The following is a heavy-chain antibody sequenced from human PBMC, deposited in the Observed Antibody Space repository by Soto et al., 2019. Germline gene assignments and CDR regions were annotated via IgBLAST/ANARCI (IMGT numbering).Heavy chain of an antibody. D-gene: IGHD6-19*01. V-gene: IGHV1-24*01. CDR2: FDPEDGET. J-gene: IGHJ4*02. CDR3: AVTDSSYSSGWYYY. Sequence: ASVKVSCKFSGYTLTELSMHWVRQAPGKGLEWMGGFDPEDGETIYAQKFQGRVTMTEDTSTDTAYMELSSLRSEDTAVYYCAVTDSSYSSGWYYYWGQGTLVTVSS. CDR1: GYTLTELS.